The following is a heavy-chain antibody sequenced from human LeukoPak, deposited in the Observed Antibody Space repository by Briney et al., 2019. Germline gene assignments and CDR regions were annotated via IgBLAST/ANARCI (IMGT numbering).Heavy chain of an antibody. D-gene: IGHD2-15*01. CDR1: GGSISSGDYY. CDR3: AREAVVAARWFDP. V-gene: IGHV4-30-4*01. CDR2: IYYSGST. Sequence: SETLSLTCTVSGGSISSGDYYWSWIRQPPGKGLEWIGYIYYSGSTYYNPSLKSRATISVDTSKNQFSLKLSSVTAADTAVYYCAREAVVAARWFDPWGQGTLVTVSS. J-gene: IGHJ5*02.